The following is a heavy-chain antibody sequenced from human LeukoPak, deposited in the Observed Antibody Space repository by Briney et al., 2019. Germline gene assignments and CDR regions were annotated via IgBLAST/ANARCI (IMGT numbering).Heavy chain of an antibody. J-gene: IGHJ6*03. V-gene: IGHV4-59*08. CDR2: IYYTGST. CDR1: VGSISGYY. D-gene: IGHD6-13*01. CDR3: ARHYSSTWPNYYMDV. Sequence: SETLSLTCTVSVGSISGYYWSWIWQPPGKGLEWIGYIYYTGSTNYNPSLKSRVTISVDTSKNQFSLKLSSVTAADTAVHYCARHYSSTWPNYYMDVWGKGTTVTVSS.